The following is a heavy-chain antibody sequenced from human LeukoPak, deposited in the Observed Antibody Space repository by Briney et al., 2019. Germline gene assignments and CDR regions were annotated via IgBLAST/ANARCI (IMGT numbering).Heavy chain of an antibody. D-gene: IGHD3-16*01. Sequence: GGSLRLSCAASEFTFSSYSMNWVRQAPGKGLEWVSSISSSSSYIYYADSVKGRFTISRDNAKNSPYLQMNSLRAEDTAVYYCARELWGSHDYWGQGTLVTVSS. J-gene: IGHJ4*02. V-gene: IGHV3-21*01. CDR3: ARELWGSHDY. CDR1: EFTFSSYS. CDR2: ISSSSSYI.